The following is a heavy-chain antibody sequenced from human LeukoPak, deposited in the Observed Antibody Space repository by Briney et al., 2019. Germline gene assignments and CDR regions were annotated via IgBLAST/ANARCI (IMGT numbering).Heavy chain of an antibody. CDR1: GYTFTSYY. CDR2: INPSGGST. V-gene: IGHV1-46*01. D-gene: IGHD6-19*01. J-gene: IGHJ5*02. Sequence: ASVKVSCKASGYTFTSYYMHWVRQAPGQGLEWMGIINPSGGSTSYAQKFQGRVTMTRDTSTSTVHMELSSLRSEDTAVYYCAREAYSSGWQSRDAFDPWGQGTLVTVSS. CDR3: AREAYSSGWQSRDAFDP.